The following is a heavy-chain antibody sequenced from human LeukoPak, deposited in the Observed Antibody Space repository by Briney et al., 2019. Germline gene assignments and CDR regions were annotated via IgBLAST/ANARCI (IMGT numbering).Heavy chain of an antibody. Sequence: GGSLRLSCAASGFTFSSYEMNWVRQAPGKGLEWVSYISSSGSIIYYADSVKGRFTISRDNAKNSLYLQMSSLRAEDTAVYYCARRYGDYLSHFEYWGQGTLVTVSS. D-gene: IGHD4-17*01. CDR3: ARRYGDYLSHFEY. J-gene: IGHJ4*02. V-gene: IGHV3-48*03. CDR2: ISSSGSII. CDR1: GFTFSSYE.